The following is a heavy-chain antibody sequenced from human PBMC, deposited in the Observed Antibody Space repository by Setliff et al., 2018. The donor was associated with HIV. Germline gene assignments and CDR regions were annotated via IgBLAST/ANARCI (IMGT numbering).Heavy chain of an antibody. D-gene: IGHD6-13*01. CDR1: GYTFTSYG. J-gene: IGHJ3*02. Sequence: ASGKVSCKASGYTFTSYGISWVRQAPGQGLEWMGWISAYNGNTNYAQKLQGRVTMTTDTSTSTAYMELRSLRSDDTAVYYCARDPPLAAAGGPDAFDIWGQGTMVTVSS. CDR2: ISAYNGNT. V-gene: IGHV1-18*01. CDR3: ARDPPLAAAGGPDAFDI.